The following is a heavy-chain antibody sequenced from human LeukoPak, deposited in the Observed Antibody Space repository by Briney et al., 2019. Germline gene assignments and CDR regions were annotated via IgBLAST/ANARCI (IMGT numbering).Heavy chain of an antibody. D-gene: IGHD6-19*01. CDR3: ATSHYSSYWDNGPHYYYYMDV. CDR1: GVTFSSYA. J-gene: IGHJ6*03. Sequence: GALVKLSCNAAGVTFSSYAINWGRQAPGQRLEWVGGIMPILVTTNYAQKFQGRVTIIADVSTSTAYMELSSLRSEDTAVYFCATSHYSSYWDNGPHYYYYMDVWGKGTTHTVSS. V-gene: IGHV1-69*19. CDR2: IMPILVTT.